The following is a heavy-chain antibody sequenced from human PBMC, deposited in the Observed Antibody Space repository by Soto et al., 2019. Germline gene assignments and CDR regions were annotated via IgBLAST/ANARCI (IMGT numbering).Heavy chain of an antibody. CDR2: VNDSGNS. CDR3: AREGYSYGYSDY. J-gene: IGHJ4*02. CDR1: GGSFSGYY. Sequence: SETLSLTCGVPGGSFSGYYWRWIRQPPGKGLEWIGEVNDSGNSNYNPSLKRRVVISVDTPKNEFSLKMNTVTAADTAVYYCAREGYSYGYSDYWGQGTLVTVSS. V-gene: IGHV4-34*01. D-gene: IGHD5-18*01.